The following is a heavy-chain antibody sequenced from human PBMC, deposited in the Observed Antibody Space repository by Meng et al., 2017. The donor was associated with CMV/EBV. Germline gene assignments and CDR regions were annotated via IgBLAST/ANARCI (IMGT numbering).Heavy chain of an antibody. J-gene: IGHJ6*02. D-gene: IGHD2-2*01. V-gene: IGHV1-69*10. CDR1: GGTFSNFA. CDR2: IIPILTIT. Sequence: SVTVSCKASGGTFSNFAISWVRQAPGQGLEWMGGIIPILTITNYAQKFQGRVTITADRSTSTAYMELNSLTSDDTAVYYCARRYVAPAAMNDYSGMDVWGQGTTVTVSS. CDR3: ARRYVAPAAMNDYSGMDV.